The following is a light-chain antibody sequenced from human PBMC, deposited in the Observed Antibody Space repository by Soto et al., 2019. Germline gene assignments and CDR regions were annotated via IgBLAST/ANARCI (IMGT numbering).Light chain of an antibody. CDR2: IKSDGSH. CDR3: QTWGTGIRI. Sequence: QLVLAQSPSASASLGASVKLTCTLSSGQSSNAIAWHQQQPEKGPRFLMKIKSDGSHTKGDGIPDRFSGSSSGAERYLTISSLQSEDEADYYCQTWGTGIRIFGGGTKLTVL. J-gene: IGLJ2*01. CDR1: SGQSSNA. V-gene: IGLV4-69*01.